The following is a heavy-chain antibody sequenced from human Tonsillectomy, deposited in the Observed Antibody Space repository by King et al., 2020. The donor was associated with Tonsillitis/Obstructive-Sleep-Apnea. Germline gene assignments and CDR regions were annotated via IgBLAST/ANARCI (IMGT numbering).Heavy chain of an antibody. CDR1: GFTFSSYE. J-gene: IGHJ3*02. CDR2: ISSGGSTI. Sequence: DVQLVESGGGLVQPGGSLRLSCAASGFTFSSYEMNWVRQAPGKGLEWVSYISSGGSTIYYADSVKGRFTISRDNAKNSLYLQMNSLRAEDTAVYYCARDGGGLYDSSGFDAFDIWGQGTMVTVSS. V-gene: IGHV3-48*03. D-gene: IGHD3-22*01. CDR3: ARDGGGLYDSSGFDAFDI.